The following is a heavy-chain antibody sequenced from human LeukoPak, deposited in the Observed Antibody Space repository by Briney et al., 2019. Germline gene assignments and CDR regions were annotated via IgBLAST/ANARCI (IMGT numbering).Heavy chain of an antibody. J-gene: IGHJ4*02. D-gene: IGHD5-12*01. Sequence: PSETLSLTCTVSHYSISSGYYWGWIRQPPGKGLEWIGSISHSGSTYYNPSLKSRVTISVDTSKNQFSLKLSSVTAADTAVYYCARVLATETLDYWGQGTLVTVSS. CDR3: ARVLATETLDY. V-gene: IGHV4-38-2*02. CDR2: ISHSGST. CDR1: HYSISSGYY.